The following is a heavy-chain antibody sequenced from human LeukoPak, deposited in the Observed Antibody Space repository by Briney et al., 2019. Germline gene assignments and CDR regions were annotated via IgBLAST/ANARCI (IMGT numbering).Heavy chain of an antibody. CDR3: ATEIVGYGDVHYFDS. CDR2: FNPEDVET. J-gene: IGHJ4*02. D-gene: IGHD4-17*01. V-gene: IGHV1-24*01. Sequence: ASVKVSCKVSAYTLTEISMHWVRQAPGQGLEWMGGFNPEDVETIYARSFQGRLTVTEDTSTDTAYMELSSLRAEDTAMYYCATEIVGYGDVHYFDSWGQGTLVTVSS. CDR1: AYTLTEIS.